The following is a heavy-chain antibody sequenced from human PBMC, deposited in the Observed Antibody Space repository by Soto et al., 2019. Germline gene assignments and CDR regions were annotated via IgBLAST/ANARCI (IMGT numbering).Heavy chain of an antibody. CDR1: GYSFTNYW. CDR2: IYPGDSDT. J-gene: IGHJ4*02. V-gene: IGHV5-51*01. CDR3: ARQKDSSGYYPTLDY. Sequence: PGESLKISCKASGYSFTNYWIGWVRQMPGKGLEWVGIIYPGDSDTRYSPSFQGQVTISADKSISTSYLQWSSLKASDTAMYYCARQKDSSGYYPTLDYWGQGTMVTVYS. D-gene: IGHD3-22*01.